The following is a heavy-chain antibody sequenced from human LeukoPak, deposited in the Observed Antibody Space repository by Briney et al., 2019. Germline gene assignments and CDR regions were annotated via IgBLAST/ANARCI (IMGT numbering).Heavy chain of an antibody. J-gene: IGHJ4*02. CDR1: GGTFSSYA. D-gene: IGHD2-15*01. V-gene: IGHV1-69*05. CDR2: IIPIFGTA. CDR3: ARAPCSGGSCYSLEFDY. Sequence: SVKVSCKASGGTFSSYAISWVRQAPGQGLEWMGRIIPIFGTANYAQKFQGRVTITTNESTSTAYMALSSLRSEDTAVYYCARAPCSGGSCYSLEFDYWGQGTLVTVSS.